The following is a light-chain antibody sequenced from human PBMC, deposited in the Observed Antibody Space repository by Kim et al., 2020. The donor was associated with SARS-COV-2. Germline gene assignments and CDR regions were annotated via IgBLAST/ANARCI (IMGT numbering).Light chain of an antibody. J-gene: IGKJ4*01. V-gene: IGKV3-15*01. CDR2: GAS. CDR3: QQYNNWPPLT. Sequence: SPRQRPPLSCRASRHVSGNLAWYQQTPGPAPRLLIYGASTRATGIPARFSGSGSGTEFTLTISSLQSEDFAVYYCQQYNNWPPLTFGGGTKVDIK. CDR1: RHVSGN.